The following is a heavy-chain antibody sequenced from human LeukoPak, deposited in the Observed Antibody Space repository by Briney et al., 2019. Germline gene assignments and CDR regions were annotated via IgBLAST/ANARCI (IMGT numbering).Heavy chain of an antibody. Sequence: APVKVSCKVSGYTLTELSMHWVRQAPGKGLEWMGGFDPEDGETIYAQKFQGRVTMTEDTSTDTAYMELSSLGSEDTAVYYCATDPYSNYYFDYWGQGTLVTVSS. CDR3: ATDPYSNYYFDY. V-gene: IGHV1-24*01. CDR2: FDPEDGET. J-gene: IGHJ4*02. D-gene: IGHD4-11*01. CDR1: GYTLTELS.